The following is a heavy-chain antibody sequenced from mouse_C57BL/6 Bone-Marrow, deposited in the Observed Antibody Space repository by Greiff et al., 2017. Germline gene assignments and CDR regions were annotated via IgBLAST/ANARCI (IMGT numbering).Heavy chain of an antibody. Sequence: QVQLQQSGAELARPGASVTLSCKASGYTFTSYGISWVKQRTGQGLEWIGEIYPRSGNTYYNEKFKGKATLTADTSSSTAYMELRSLTAEDSAVYFWARSGYDSWFAFWGQGTLVTVSA. J-gene: IGHJ3*01. CDR2: IYPRSGNT. CDR1: GYTFTSYG. D-gene: IGHD3-1*01. V-gene: IGHV1-81*01. CDR3: ARSGYDSWFAF.